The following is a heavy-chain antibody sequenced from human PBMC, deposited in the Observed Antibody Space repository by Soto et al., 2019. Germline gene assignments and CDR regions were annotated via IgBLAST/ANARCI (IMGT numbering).Heavy chain of an antibody. CDR1: GFTFGDHA. CDR2: IRSKVYGGTT. V-gene: IGHV3-49*04. J-gene: IGHJ6*02. D-gene: IGHD3-10*02. CDR3: TRDVITMLEVVTHYYAMDV. Sequence: GGSLRLSCTTSGFTFGDHAMSWVRQAPGKGLEWLGFIRSKVYGGTTEYAASLKGRFTISRDDSKSIAYLQMNSLTTEDTAVYFCTRDVITMLEVVTHYYAMDVWGQGTTVTVSS.